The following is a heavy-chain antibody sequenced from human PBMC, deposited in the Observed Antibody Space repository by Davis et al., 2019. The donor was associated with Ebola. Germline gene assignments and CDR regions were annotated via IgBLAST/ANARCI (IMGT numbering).Heavy chain of an antibody. CDR1: GFTFSSYW. D-gene: IGHD3-22*01. CDR2: IKQDGSEK. Sequence: GESLKISCAASGFTFSSYWMSWVRQAPGKGLEWVANIKQDGSEKYYVDSVKGRFTISRDNAKNSLYLQMNSLRAEDTAVYYCASSADSSGYEYDYYGMDVWGQGTTVTVSS. J-gene: IGHJ6*02. V-gene: IGHV3-7*03. CDR3: ASSADSSGYEYDYYGMDV.